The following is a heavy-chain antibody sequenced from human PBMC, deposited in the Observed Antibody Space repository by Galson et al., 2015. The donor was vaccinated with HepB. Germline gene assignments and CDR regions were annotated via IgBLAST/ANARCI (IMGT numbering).Heavy chain of an antibody. D-gene: IGHD2-8*01. CDR3: AHRRYYNGVWDWGDFDY. J-gene: IGHJ4*02. CDR1: GFSLSTNQVG. Sequence: PALVKPTQTLTLTCTFSGFSLSTNQVGVGWIRQPPGKALEWLAFIYWDDDKRYRPSLRSRLTIAKDSSNPQVVLTTSNMDPVDTAIYYCAHRRYYNGVWDWGDFDYWGQGTPVTVSS. CDR2: IYWDDDK. V-gene: IGHV2-5*02.